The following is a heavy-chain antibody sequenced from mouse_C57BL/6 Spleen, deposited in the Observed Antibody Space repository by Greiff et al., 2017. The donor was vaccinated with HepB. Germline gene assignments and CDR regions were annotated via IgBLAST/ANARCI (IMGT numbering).Heavy chain of an antibody. J-gene: IGHJ3*01. CDR1: GYSITSGYY. V-gene: IGHV3-6*01. D-gene: IGHD2-4*01. CDR2: ISYDGSN. Sequence: EVKLVESGPGLVKPSQSLSLTCSVTGYSITSGYYWNWIRQFPGNKLEWMGYISYDGSNNYNPSLKNRISITRDTSKNQFFLKLNSVTTEDTATYYCAREDYYDYDDGLAWFAYWGQGTLVTVSA. CDR3: AREDYYDYDDGLAWFAY.